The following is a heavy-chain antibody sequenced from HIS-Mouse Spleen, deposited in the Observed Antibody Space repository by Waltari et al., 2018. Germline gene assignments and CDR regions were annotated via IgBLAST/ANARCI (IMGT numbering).Heavy chain of an antibody. V-gene: IGHV3-74*01. D-gene: IGHD1-1*01. CDR2: INSDGSST. Sequence: EVQLVESGGGLVQPGGSLRLSCAASVFTSSSYWMHGVRQAPGKGLVWVSRINSDGSSTSYADSVKGRFTISRDNAKNTLYLQMNSLRAEDTAVYYCARDLELDAFDIWGQGTMVTVSS. CDR1: VFTSSSYW. CDR3: ARDLELDAFDI. J-gene: IGHJ3*02.